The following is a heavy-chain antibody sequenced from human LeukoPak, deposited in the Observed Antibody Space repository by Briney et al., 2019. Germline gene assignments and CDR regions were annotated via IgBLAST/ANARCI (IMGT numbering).Heavy chain of an antibody. Sequence: GRSLRLSCAASGFTFSSYAMHWVRQAPGKRLEWVAVISYDGSNKYYADSVKGRFTISRDNSKNTLYLQMNSLRAEDTAVYYCAREGYDILTGYGLFDYWGQGTLVTVSS. D-gene: IGHD3-9*01. CDR2: ISYDGSNK. CDR3: AREGYDILTGYGLFDY. J-gene: IGHJ4*02. CDR1: GFTFSSYA. V-gene: IGHV3-30*04.